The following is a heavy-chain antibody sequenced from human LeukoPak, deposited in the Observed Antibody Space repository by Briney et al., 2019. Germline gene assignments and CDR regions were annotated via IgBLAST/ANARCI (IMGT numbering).Heavy chain of an antibody. CDR3: ARLGKRAGSTWLDS. V-gene: IGHV4-59*08. CDR2: IYYSGST. Sequence: PSETLSLTCTVSVGSISFFYWGWIRQPPGQGLEWIGYIYYSGSTNYNPSLKSRVTISVDMSKNQFSLNLTSVTAADTAVYYCARLGKRAGSTWLDSWGQGTLVTVSS. D-gene: IGHD6-13*01. CDR1: VGSISFFY. J-gene: IGHJ4*02.